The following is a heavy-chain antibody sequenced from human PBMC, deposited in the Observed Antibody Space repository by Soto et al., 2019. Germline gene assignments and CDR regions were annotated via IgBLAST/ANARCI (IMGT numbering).Heavy chain of an antibody. CDR3: ASDDGGSHFDD. Sequence: QVQLVQSGAEVKKPGASVKVSCKASGYTFTSYGISWVRQAPGQGLEWMGWISAYNGNTNYAQKLQGRVTMTTDTSISGAYTELRTRRSADTAMYCCASDDGGSHFDDWGHGTLVTFSS. CDR2: ISAYNGNT. J-gene: IGHJ4*01. CDR1: GYTFTSYG. V-gene: IGHV1-18*04. D-gene: IGHD3-16*01.